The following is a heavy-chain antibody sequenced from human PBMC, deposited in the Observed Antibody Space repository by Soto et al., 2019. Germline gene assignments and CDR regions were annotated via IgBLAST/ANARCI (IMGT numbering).Heavy chain of an antibody. J-gene: IGHJ6*02. Sequence: ASVKVSCKASGYSFTDYHIHWVRQAPGQGLEWLARINPKSGGTSTAQKFQGWVTMTTDTSISTASMELTRLTSDDTAIYYCARGDSTDCSNGVCSFFYNHDMDVWGQGTTVTVSS. D-gene: IGHD2-8*01. CDR1: GYSFTDYH. V-gene: IGHV1-2*04. CDR3: ARGDSTDCSNGVCSFFYNHDMDV. CDR2: INPKSGGT.